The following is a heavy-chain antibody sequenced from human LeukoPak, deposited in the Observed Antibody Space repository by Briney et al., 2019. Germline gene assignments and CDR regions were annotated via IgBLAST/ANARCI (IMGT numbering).Heavy chain of an antibody. Sequence: SETLSLTCAVYGGSFSGYYWSWIRQPPGKGLGWIGEINHSGSTNYNPSLKSRVTISVDTSKNQFSLKLSSVTAADTAVYYCAREGPVATDYWGQGTLVTVSS. CDR2: INHSGST. D-gene: IGHD6-19*01. CDR1: GGSFSGYY. V-gene: IGHV4-34*01. CDR3: AREGPVATDY. J-gene: IGHJ4*02.